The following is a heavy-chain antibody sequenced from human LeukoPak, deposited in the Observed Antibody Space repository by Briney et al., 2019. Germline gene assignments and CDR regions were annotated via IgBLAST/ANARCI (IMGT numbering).Heavy chain of an antibody. CDR1: GFTFDDYG. CDR2: ISSSSSYI. Sequence: GGSLRLSCAASGFTFDDYGMSWVRHAPGKGLEWVSSISSSSSYIYYADSVKGRFTISRDNAKNSLYLQMNSLRAEDTAVYYCARMVVGAHVDYWGQGTLVTVSS. J-gene: IGHJ4*02. D-gene: IGHD2-15*01. V-gene: IGHV3-21*01. CDR3: ARMVVGAHVDY.